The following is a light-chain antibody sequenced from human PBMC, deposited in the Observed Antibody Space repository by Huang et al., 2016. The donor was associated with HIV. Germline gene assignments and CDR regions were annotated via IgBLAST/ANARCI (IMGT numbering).Light chain of an antibody. V-gene: IGKV1-6*01. CDR1: QGITDD. CDR3: LQDHNYPRT. CDR2: GAS. J-gene: IGKJ1*01. Sequence: AIQMTQSPSSLSASVGDRVTITCRASQGITDDLAWYQQKPGKAPKRLIPGASTLRSGVPSRFSGSGSGTDFTLTISSLQPEDYATYYCLQDHNYPRTFGQGTKVEI.